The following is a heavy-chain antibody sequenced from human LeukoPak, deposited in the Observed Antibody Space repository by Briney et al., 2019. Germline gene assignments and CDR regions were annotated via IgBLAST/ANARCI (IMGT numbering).Heavy chain of an antibody. Sequence: SETLSLTCAVYGGSFSGYYWSWIRQPPGNGLEWIGEINHSGSTNYNPSLKSRVTISVDTSKNQFSLKLSSVTAADTAVYYCARVDCSSTSCYPPTWFDPWGQGTLVTVSS. CDR1: GGSFSGYY. CDR3: ARVDCSSTSCYPPTWFDP. D-gene: IGHD2-2*01. V-gene: IGHV4-34*01. J-gene: IGHJ5*02. CDR2: INHSGST.